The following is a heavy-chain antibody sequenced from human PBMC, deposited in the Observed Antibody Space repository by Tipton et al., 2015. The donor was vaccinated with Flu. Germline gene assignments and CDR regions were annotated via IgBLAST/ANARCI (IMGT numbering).Heavy chain of an antibody. D-gene: IGHD3-22*01. V-gene: IGHV4-59*01. J-gene: IGHJ4*02. CDR1: GGSISSYY. Sequence: GLVKPSETLSLTCTVSGGSISSYYWSWIRQPPGKGLEWIGYIYYSGSTNYNPSLKSRVTISVDTSKNQFSLKLSSVTAADTAVYYWREYYYDSSGYYGDYWGQGTLVTVSS. CDR2: IYYSGST. CDR3: REYYYDSSGYYGDY.